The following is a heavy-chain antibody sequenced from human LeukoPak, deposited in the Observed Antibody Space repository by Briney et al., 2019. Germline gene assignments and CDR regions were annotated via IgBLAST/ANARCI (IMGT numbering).Heavy chain of an antibody. J-gene: IGHJ2*01. CDR2: ISSSSSYI. CDR1: GFTFSSYS. Sequence: EPGGSLRPSCAASGFTFSSYSMNWVRQAPGKGLEWVSSISSSSSYIYYADSVKGRFTISRDNAKNSLYLQMNSLRAEDTAVYYCAHGVGNFGYWYFDLWGRGTLVTVSS. D-gene: IGHD2-8*01. CDR3: AHGVGNFGYWYFDL. V-gene: IGHV3-21*01.